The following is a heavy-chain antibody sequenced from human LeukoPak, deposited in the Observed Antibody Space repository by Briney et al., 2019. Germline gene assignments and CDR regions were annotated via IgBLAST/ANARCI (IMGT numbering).Heavy chain of an antibody. CDR1: GGSISSGDYY. V-gene: IGHV4-30-4*08. D-gene: IGHD3-3*01. CDR3: ARSPYDFWSGNKSYNWFDP. J-gene: IGHJ5*02. Sequence: PSETLSLTCTVSGGSISSGDYYWSWIRQPPGKGLEWIGYIYYSGSTYYNPSLKSRVTISVDTSKNQFSLKLSSVTAADTAVYYCARSPYDFWSGNKSYNWFDPWGQGTLVTVSS. CDR2: IYYSGST.